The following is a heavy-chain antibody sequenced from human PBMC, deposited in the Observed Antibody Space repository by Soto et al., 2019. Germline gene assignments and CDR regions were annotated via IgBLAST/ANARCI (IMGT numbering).Heavy chain of an antibody. V-gene: IGHV2-26*01. J-gene: IGHJ2*01. D-gene: IGHD4-17*01. Sequence: ESGPTLVNPTETLTLTCTVSGFSLSNARMGVSWIRQPPGKALEWLAHIFSNDEKSYSTSLKSRLTISKDTSKSQVVLTVTNMDPVDTATYYCARIMTTVTTWYWYFDLWGRGTLVTVSS. CDR3: ARIMTTVTTWYWYFDL. CDR2: IFSNDEK. CDR1: GFSLSNARMG.